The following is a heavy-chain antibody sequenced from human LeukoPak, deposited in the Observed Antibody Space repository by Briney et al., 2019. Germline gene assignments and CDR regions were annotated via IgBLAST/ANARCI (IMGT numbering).Heavy chain of an antibody. CDR1: GGTFSSYA. V-gene: IGHV1-69*04. Sequence: GASVKVSCKASGGTFSSYAISWVRQAPGQGLEWMGRIIPILGIANYAQKFQGRVTITADKSTSTAYMELSSLRSEDTAVYYCARGYEGYGHYYYYYMDVWGKGTTVTVSS. CDR2: IIPILGIA. D-gene: IGHD5-18*01. CDR3: ARGYEGYGHYYYYYMDV. J-gene: IGHJ6*03.